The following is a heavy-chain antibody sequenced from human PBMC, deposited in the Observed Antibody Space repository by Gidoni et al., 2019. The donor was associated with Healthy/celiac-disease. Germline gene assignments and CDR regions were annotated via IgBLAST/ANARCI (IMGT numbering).Heavy chain of an antibody. CDR1: GFTFRSYA. CDR2: ISYDGSNK. D-gene: IGHD6-13*01. Sequence: QVQLVESGGGVVQPGRSRRLSCAASGFTFRSYAMPWVRQAPGKGLEWVAVISYDGSNKYYADSVKGRFTIARDKSKNTLYLQMNSLRAEDTAVYYCARRVRPRDYSSSWYGGAFDIWGQGTMVTVSS. V-gene: IGHV3-30-3*01. J-gene: IGHJ3*02. CDR3: ARRVRPRDYSSSWYGGAFDI.